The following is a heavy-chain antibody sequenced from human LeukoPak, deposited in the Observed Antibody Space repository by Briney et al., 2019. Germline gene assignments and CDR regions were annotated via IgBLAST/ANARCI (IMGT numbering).Heavy chain of an antibody. J-gene: IGHJ6*02. CDR2: IIPILGIA. CDR3: AIPLKRGRGYYDSSGYYGMDV. D-gene: IGHD3-22*01. V-gene: IGHV1-69*04. CDR1: GGTFSSYA. Sequence: SVKVSCKASGGTFSSYAISWVRQAPGQGLEWMGRIIPILGIANYAQKFQGRVTITADKSTSTAYMELSSLRSDDTAVYYCAIPLKRGRGYYDSSGYYGMDVWGQGTTVTVSS.